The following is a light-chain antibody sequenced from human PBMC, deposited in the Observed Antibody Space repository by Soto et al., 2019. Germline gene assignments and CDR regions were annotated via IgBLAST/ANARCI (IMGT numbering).Light chain of an antibody. Sequence: EIVLTQSPGTLSLSPGERATLSCRASQSVASRNLAWYQQKSGQAPRLLIYGASSRAIHTPDRFSGSGSGTDFTLTISGLEPEDFAVYYCQQYNLWPPITFGQGTRLEIK. J-gene: IGKJ5*01. CDR1: QSVASRN. V-gene: IGKV3-20*01. CDR3: QQYNLWPPIT. CDR2: GAS.